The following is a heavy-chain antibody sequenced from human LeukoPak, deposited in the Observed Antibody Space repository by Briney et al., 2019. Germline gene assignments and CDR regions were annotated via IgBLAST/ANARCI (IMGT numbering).Heavy chain of an antibody. CDR3: TTSYSSGWYFDY. V-gene: IGHV3-15*01. CDR1: GFTFSNAW. Sequence: GGSLRLSCAASGFTFSNAWMSWVRQAPGKGLEWVGRIKNKTDGGTTDYAAPVKGRFTISRDDSKNTLYLQMNSLKTEDTAVYYCTTSYSSGWYFDYWGQGTLVTVSS. J-gene: IGHJ4*02. CDR2: IKNKTDGGTT. D-gene: IGHD6-19*01.